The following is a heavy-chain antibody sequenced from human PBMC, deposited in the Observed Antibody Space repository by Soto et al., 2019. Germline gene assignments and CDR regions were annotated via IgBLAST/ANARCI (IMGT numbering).Heavy chain of an antibody. CDR2: IYYSGST. CDR3: ARASGYDYEIDY. V-gene: IGHV4-30-4*01. J-gene: IGHJ4*02. CDR1: GGSISSGDYY. Sequence: SETLSLTCTVSGGSISSGDYYWSWIRQPPGKGLEWIGYIYYSGSTYYNPSLKSRVTISVDTSKNQFSLKLSSVTAADTAVYYCARASGYDYEIDYWGQGTLVTVSS. D-gene: IGHD5-12*01.